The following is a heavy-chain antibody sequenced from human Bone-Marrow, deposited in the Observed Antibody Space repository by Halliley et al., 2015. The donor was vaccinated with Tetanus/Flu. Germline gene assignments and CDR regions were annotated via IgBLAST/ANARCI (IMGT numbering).Heavy chain of an antibody. D-gene: IGHD3-3*01. J-gene: IGHJ6*02. V-gene: IGHV3-74*01. Sequence: YADSVGGRFTISRDNAKNTLYLQMNSLRAEDTAVYYCARDLSKVDDFWSGYYTGDSNYNSGMDVWGQGTTVTVSS. CDR3: ARDLSKVDDFWSGYYTGDSNYNSGMDV.